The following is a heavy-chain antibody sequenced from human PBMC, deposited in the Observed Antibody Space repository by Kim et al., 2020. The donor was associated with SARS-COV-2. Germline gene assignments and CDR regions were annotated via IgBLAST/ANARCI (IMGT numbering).Heavy chain of an antibody. CDR1: EYSFTIYW. Sequence: GESLKISCKASEYSFTIYWIGWVRQMPGKGLEWMGNIYPGDSDTRYSPSFEGQVTISADRSINNAYLQWSSLRASATAMYYCARRSGGIRGSYFASWGQGTLVTVSS. D-gene: IGHD2-15*01. V-gene: IGHV5-51*01. CDR3: ARRSGGIRGSYFAS. J-gene: IGHJ4*02. CDR2: IYPGDSDT.